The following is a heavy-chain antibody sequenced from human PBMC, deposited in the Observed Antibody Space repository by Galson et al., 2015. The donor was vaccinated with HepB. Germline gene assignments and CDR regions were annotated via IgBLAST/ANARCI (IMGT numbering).Heavy chain of an antibody. CDR3: ARDFASRGTFPYYYMDV. CDR2: INPNSGGT. J-gene: IGHJ6*03. V-gene: IGHV1-2*06. CDR1: GYTFTGYC. Sequence: SVKVSCKASGYTFTGYCMHWVRQAPGQGLEWMGRINPNSGGTNYAQKFQGRVTMTRDTSISTAYMELSRLRSDDTAVYYCARDFASRGTFPYYYMDVWGKGTTVTVSS. D-gene: IGHD3-16*01.